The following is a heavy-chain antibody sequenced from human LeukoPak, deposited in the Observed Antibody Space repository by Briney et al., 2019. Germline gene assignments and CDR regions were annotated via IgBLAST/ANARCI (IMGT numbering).Heavy chain of an antibody. Sequence: SGPRLVNATQIVTLTCVFSGFSPSTSGGGVGWIRHPPVKVREWLAPIYWDDDKRYSASLENRLTITKDTSKNQVVLRMTNMVPVDTATYYCTRRYCSSTNCARGQHNYFDYWGQGTLVTVSS. V-gene: IGHV2-5*02. J-gene: IGHJ4*02. CDR1: GFSPSTSGGG. D-gene: IGHD2-2*01. CDR3: TRRYCSSTNCARGQHNYFDY. CDR2: IYWDDDK.